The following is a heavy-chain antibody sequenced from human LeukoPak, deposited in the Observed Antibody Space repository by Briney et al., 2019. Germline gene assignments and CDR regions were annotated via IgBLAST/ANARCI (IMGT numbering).Heavy chain of an antibody. CDR3: AKTRNLAAAGYFDS. J-gene: IGHJ4*02. D-gene: IGHD6-13*01. CDR1: GFTLSSYG. CDR2: IPSDGSHK. V-gene: IGHV3-30*02. Sequence: RSGGSLRLSCAASGFTLSSYGMHWVRQAPGKGLEWVAFIPSDGSHKDYTDSVKDRFTISRDNSKYMLYLQMNSLRPDDTAVYYCAKTRNLAAAGYFDSWGQGTLVTVSS.